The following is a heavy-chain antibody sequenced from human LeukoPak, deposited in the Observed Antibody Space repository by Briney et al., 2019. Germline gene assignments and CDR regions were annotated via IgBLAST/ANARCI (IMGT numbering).Heavy chain of an antibody. D-gene: IGHD3-10*01. CDR2: IRSKANNYAT. J-gene: IGHJ4*02. CDR1: GFTFSSYA. Sequence: QSGGSLRLSCAASGFTFSSYAMHWVRQASGKGLEWVGRIRSKANNYATAYAASVKGRFTISRDDSKNTAYLQMNSLKTEDTAVYYCTRLLLAGFDYWGQGTLVTVSS. CDR3: TRLLLAGFDY. V-gene: IGHV3-73*01.